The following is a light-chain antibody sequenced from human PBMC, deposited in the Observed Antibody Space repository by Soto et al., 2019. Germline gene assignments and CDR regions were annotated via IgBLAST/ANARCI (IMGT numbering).Light chain of an antibody. CDR3: SSYTSSSTYV. Sequence: QSGLTQPASVSGSPGQSITISCTGTRSDVGGYNYVYWHQQHPGKAPKLMIYDVTNRPSGVSDRFSGSKSGNTASLTISGLQAEDEADYYCSSYTSSSTYVFGAGTKVTVL. CDR2: DVT. V-gene: IGLV2-14*01. J-gene: IGLJ1*01. CDR1: RSDVGGYNY.